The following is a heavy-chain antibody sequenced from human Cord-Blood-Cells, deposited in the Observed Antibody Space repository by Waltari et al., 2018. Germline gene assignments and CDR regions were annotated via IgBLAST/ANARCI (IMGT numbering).Heavy chain of an antibody. J-gene: IGHJ5*02. Sequence: QVQLVQSGAEVKKPGASVKVSCKASGYTFTSYGLSWVRQAPGQGLEWMGWISAYNGNTNYAQKLQGRVTMTTDTSTSTAYMELRSLRSDDTAVYYCARAIPAEPRFIITMTQFDPWGQGTLVTVSS. V-gene: IGHV1-18*01. CDR2: ISAYNGNT. CDR3: ARAIPAEPRFIITMTQFDP. D-gene: IGHD3-22*01. CDR1: GYTFTSYG.